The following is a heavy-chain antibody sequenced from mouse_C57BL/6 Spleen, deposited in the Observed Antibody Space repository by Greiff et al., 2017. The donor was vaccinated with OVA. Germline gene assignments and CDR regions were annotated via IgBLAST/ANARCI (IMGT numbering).Heavy chain of an antibody. CDR3: ARGCSYYFDY. V-gene: IGHV1-82*01. CDR2: IYPGDGDT. J-gene: IGHJ2*01. Sequence: QVQLKESGPELVKPGASVKISCKASGYAFSSSWMNWVKQRPGKGLEWIGRIYPGDGDTNYNGKFKGKATLTADKSSSTAYMQLSSLTSEDSAVYFCARGCSYYFDYWGQGTTLTVSS. D-gene: IGHD3-1*01. CDR1: GYAFSSSW.